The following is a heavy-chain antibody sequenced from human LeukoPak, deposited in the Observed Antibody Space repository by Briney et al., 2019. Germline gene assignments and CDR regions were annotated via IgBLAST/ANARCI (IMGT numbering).Heavy chain of an antibody. J-gene: IGHJ6*02. Sequence: GGSLRLSCAAPGFTVSSNYMSWVRQAPGKGLEWVSVIYSGGSTYYADSVKGRFTISRDNSKNTLYLQMNSLRAEDTAVYYCAREPIDYCSGGSCPYGMDVWGQGTTVTVSS. CDR1: GFTVSSNY. CDR3: AREPIDYCSGGSCPYGMDV. CDR2: IYSGGST. V-gene: IGHV3-66*01. D-gene: IGHD2-15*01.